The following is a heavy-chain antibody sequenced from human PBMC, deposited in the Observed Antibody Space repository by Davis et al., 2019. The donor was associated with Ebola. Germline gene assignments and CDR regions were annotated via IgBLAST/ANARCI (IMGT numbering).Heavy chain of an antibody. Sequence: PGGSLRLSCAASGFTFSSYGMHWVRQAPGKGLEWVAFIRYDGSNKYYADSVKGRFTISRDNSKNTLYLQMNSLRAEDTAVYYCARGGYWNDDVAAFDIWGQGTMVTVSS. D-gene: IGHD1-1*01. V-gene: IGHV3-30*02. CDR3: ARGGYWNDDVAAFDI. J-gene: IGHJ3*02. CDR2: IRYDGSNK. CDR1: GFTFSSYG.